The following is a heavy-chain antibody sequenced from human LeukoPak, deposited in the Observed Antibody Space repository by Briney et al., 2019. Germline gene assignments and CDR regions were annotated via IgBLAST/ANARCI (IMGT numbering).Heavy chain of an antibody. J-gene: IGHJ4*02. CDR1: GFTFSPYS. V-gene: IGHV3-21*01. Sequence: PGGSLRLSCAASGFTFSPYSMNWVRQAPGKGLEWVSSISSSSSYIYYADSVKGRFTISRDNAKNSLYLQMNSLRAEDTAVYYCARDSDYDYYFDYWGRGTLVTVSS. CDR3: ARDSDYDYYFDY. D-gene: IGHD3-22*01. CDR2: ISSSSSYI.